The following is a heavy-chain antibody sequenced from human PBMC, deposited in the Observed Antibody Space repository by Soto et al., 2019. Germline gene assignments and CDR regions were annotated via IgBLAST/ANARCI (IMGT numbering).Heavy chain of an antibody. CDR3: ARAPPHYAPDY. CDR1: GSTFGSYD. J-gene: IGHJ4*01. CDR2: IGTAGDT. Sequence: GVSLGLSCAASGSTFGSYDMHWVRQATGKGLEWVSAIGTAGDTYYPGSVKGRFTISRENAKNSLYLQMNSLRAEDTAVYYCARAPPHYAPDYWGHGTLVTVSS. D-gene: IGHD2-2*01. V-gene: IGHV3-13*01.